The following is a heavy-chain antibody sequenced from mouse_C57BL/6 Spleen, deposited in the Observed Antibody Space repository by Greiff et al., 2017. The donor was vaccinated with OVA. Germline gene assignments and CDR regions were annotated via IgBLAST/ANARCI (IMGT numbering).Heavy chain of an antibody. CDR3: ARDGGGY. CDR2: ISDGGSYT. Sequence: DVHLVESGGGLVKPGGSLKLSCAASGFTFSSYAMSWVRQTPEKRLEWVATISDGGSYTYYPDNVKGRFTISRDNAKNNLYLQMSHLKSEDTAMYYCARDGGGYWGQGTTLTVSS. D-gene: IGHD1-1*02. J-gene: IGHJ2*01. V-gene: IGHV5-4*01. CDR1: GFTFSSYA.